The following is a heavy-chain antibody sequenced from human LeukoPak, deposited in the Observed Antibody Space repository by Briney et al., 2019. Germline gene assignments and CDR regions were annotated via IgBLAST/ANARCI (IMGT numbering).Heavy chain of an antibody. D-gene: IGHD2-2*01. CDR3: ARSADIVVVPAAPDY. CDR1: GGSISSGSYY. V-gene: IGHV4-61*02. CDR2: IYTSGST. J-gene: IGHJ4*02. Sequence: SQTLSLTCTVSGGSISSGSYYWSWIRQPAGKGLEWIGRIYTSGSTNYNPSLKSRVTISVDTSKNQFSLKLSSVTAADTAVYYCARSADIVVVPAAPDYWGQGTLVTVSS.